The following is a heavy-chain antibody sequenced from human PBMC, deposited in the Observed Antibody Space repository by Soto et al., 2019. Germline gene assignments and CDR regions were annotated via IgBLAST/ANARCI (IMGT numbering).Heavy chain of an antibody. D-gene: IGHD2-2*01. CDR2: FDPEDGET. CDR1: GYTLTELS. V-gene: IGHV1-24*01. Sequence: GASVKVSCKVSGYTLTELSMHWVRQAPGKGLEWMGGFDPEDGETIYAQKFQGRVTMTEDTSTDTAYMELSSLRSEDTAVYYCATSPGRSSTSRSYYYYGMDVWGQGTTVTVSS. J-gene: IGHJ6*02. CDR3: ATSPGRSSTSRSYYYYGMDV.